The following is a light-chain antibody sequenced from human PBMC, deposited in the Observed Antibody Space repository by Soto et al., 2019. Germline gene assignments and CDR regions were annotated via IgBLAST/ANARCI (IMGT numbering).Light chain of an antibody. J-gene: IGLJ2*01. V-gene: IGLV2-14*03. Sequence: QSALTQPASVSGSPGQSITISCTGTSSDIGHYNFVSWYQQHPGTAPKLMIYDVTSRPSGVSNRFSGSKSGNTASLTISGLQPEDEADYYCGSYSTTSTLVVFGGGTQLTVL. CDR3: GSYSTTSTLVV. CDR2: DVT. CDR1: SSDIGHYNF.